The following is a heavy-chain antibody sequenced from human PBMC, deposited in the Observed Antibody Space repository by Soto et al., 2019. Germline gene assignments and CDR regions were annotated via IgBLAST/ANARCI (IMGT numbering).Heavy chain of an antibody. CDR2: IYYSGST. J-gene: IGHJ1*01. D-gene: IGHD6-13*01. Sequence: SETLSLTCTVSGASISSGDYYWSWIRQHPGKGLEWIGYIYYSGSTYYNPSLKSRLTISMDPSKNQFSLKLNSVMAADTAVYYCAGYSNSWSKYVKHWGRGSLVTVSS. CDR3: AGYSNSWSKYVKH. CDR1: GASISSGDYY. V-gene: IGHV4-31*03.